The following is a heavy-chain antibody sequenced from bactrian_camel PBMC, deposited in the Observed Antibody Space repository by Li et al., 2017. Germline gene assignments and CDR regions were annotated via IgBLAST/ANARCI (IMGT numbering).Heavy chain of an antibody. V-gene: IGHV3S1*01. Sequence: HVQLVESGGGLVQPGGSLRLSCAASGFTFSSYSMSWVRQAPGKGLEWVSSINSGGGITYYVDSVRGRFTISKDVAKNTLYLQMNSLKSDDTAMYFCAADSSSWYHYYRWGRGTQVTVS. J-gene: IGHJ4*01. CDR1: GFTFSSYS. D-gene: IGHD6*01. CDR3: AADSSSWYHYYR. CDR2: INSGGGIT.